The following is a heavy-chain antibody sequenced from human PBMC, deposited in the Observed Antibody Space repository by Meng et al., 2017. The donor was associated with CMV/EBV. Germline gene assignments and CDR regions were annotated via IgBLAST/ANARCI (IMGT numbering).Heavy chain of an antibody. Sequence: GGSLRLSCAASGFTFSSYSMNWVRQAPGKGLEWVSSISSSSSYIYYADSVKGRFTISRDNAKNSLYLQMNSLRAEDMAVYYCARLYLPLGFDYWGQGTLVTVSS. CDR1: GFTFSSYS. V-gene: IGHV3-21*01. D-gene: IGHD2-2*02. J-gene: IGHJ4*02. CDR2: ISSSSSYI. CDR3: ARLYLPLGFDY.